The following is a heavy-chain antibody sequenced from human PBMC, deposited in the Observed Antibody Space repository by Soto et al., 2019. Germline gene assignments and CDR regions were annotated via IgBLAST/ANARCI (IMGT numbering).Heavy chain of an antibody. V-gene: IGHV1-18*01. CDR2: ISPYNGNT. Sequence: ASVKVSCKASGYPFTSYGIGWVRQAPGQGLEWMGWISPYNGNTYYAQKFQGRGTMTTDTSTTTVYMELRSLRSDDTAVYYCAREKLLPVTTYNYYYGMDVWGQGTTVTVSS. D-gene: IGHD4-17*01. CDR1: GYPFTSYG. CDR3: AREKLLPVTTYNYYYGMDV. J-gene: IGHJ6*02.